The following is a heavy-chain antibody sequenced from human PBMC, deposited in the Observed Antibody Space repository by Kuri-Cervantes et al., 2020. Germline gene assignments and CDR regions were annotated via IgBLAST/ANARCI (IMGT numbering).Heavy chain of an antibody. J-gene: IGHJ6*02. Sequence: GESLKISCAASGFTFSDYYMSWTCQAPGKGLEWVSYISSSGSTIYYADSVKGRFTISRDNAKNSLYLQMNSLRAEDTAVYYCARVAYHYYAMDVWGQGTTVTVSS. V-gene: IGHV3-11*01. CDR2: ISSSGSTI. CDR1: GFTFSDYY. CDR3: ARVAYHYYAMDV. D-gene: IGHD3-3*02.